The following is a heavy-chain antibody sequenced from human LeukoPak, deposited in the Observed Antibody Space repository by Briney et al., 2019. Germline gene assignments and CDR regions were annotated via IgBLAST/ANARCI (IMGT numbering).Heavy chain of an antibody. V-gene: IGHV4-34*01. J-gene: IGHJ6*02. CDR2: INHSGST. CDR3: ARGRQRVSYYFYGMDV. CDR1: GGSFCGYY. Sequence: SETLSLTCAVYGGSFCGYYWSWIRQPPGKGLEWIGEINHSGSTNYTPSLKSRVTISVDTSKNQFSLKLSSVTAADTAVYYCARGRQRVSYYFYGMDVWGQGTTVTVSS.